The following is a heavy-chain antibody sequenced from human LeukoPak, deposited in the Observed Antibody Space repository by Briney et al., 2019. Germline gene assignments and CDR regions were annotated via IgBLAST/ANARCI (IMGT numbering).Heavy chain of an antibody. CDR1: GGSISSYY. D-gene: IGHD3-22*01. CDR3: ARDYYDSSGLLGFDY. J-gene: IGHJ4*02. Sequence: PSETLSLTCTVSGGSISSYYWSWIRQPPGKGLEWIGYIYYSGSTNYNPSLKSRVTISVDTSKNQFSLKLSSVTAADTAVYYCARDYYDSSGLLGFDYWGQGTLVTVSS. CDR2: IYYSGST. V-gene: IGHV4-59*08.